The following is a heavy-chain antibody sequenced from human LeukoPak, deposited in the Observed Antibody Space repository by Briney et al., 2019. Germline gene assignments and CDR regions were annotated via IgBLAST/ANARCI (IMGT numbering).Heavy chain of an antibody. CDR2: IRYDGSNK. V-gene: IGHV3-30*02. CDR3: ARGRIEMATILDY. CDR1: GFTFSSYG. D-gene: IGHD5-24*01. J-gene: IGHJ4*02. Sequence: GGSLRLSCAASGFTFSSYGMHWVRQAPGKGLEWVAFIRYDGSNKYYADSVKGRFTISRDNSKNTLYLQMKSLRAEDTAVYYCARGRIEMATILDYWGQGTLVTVSS.